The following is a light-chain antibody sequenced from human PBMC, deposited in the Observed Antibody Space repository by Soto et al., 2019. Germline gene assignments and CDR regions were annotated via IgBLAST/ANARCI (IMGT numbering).Light chain of an antibody. Sequence: EILLTQSPGTLSLSQGERATLSCRASQSVTSSYLAWYQQKPGQAPRLVMYGAPIRTSGIPDRFSGSGSGTDFTLTISRLEPEDFAVYYCQQYVRSPWTFGQGTKV. CDR2: GAP. V-gene: IGKV3-20*01. CDR1: QSVTSSY. J-gene: IGKJ1*01. CDR3: QQYVRSPWT.